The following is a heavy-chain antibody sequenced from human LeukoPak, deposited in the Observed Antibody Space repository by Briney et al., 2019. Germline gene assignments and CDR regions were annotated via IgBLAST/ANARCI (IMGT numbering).Heavy chain of an antibody. V-gene: IGHV4-4*07. D-gene: IGHD6-19*01. CDR3: ARVSSAGIWDY. CDR2: IYTSGST. CDR1: GGSFSGYY. Sequence: SETLPLTCTVSGGSFSGYYWSWIRQPAGKGLEWIGRIYTSGSTNYNPSLKSRVTMSVDTSKNQFSLNLSSVTAADTAVYYCARVSSAGIWDYWGQGTLVTVSS. J-gene: IGHJ4*02.